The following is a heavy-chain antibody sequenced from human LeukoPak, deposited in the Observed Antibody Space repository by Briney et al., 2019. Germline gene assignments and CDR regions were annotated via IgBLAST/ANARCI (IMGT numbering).Heavy chain of an antibody. CDR3: ARSGFTWIQHPYAMDV. V-gene: IGHV3-48*04. J-gene: IGHJ6*02. CDR1: GFSFSDYH. Sequence: GGSLRLSCAASGFSFSDYHMNWVRQAPGRGREWVSYISSSSSTIFYADSVKGRFTISRDNAKNSLYPQMNSLRAEDTAVYYCARSGFTWIQHPYAMDVWGPGTTVTVSS. CDR2: ISSSSSTI. D-gene: IGHD5-18*01.